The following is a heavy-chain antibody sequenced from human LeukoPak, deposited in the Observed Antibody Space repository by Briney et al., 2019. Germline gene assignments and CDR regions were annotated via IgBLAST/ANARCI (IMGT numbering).Heavy chain of an antibody. Sequence: SETLSLTCTVSGGSISTNTYYWAWIRQPPGKGLEWIGEINHSGSTNYNPSLKSRVTISVDTSKNQFSLKLSSVTAADTAVYYCARFYCSGGSCYSLFDYWGQGTLVTVSS. V-gene: IGHV4-39*07. CDR1: GGSISTNTYY. CDR3: ARFYCSGGSCYSLFDY. J-gene: IGHJ4*02. CDR2: INHSGST. D-gene: IGHD2-15*01.